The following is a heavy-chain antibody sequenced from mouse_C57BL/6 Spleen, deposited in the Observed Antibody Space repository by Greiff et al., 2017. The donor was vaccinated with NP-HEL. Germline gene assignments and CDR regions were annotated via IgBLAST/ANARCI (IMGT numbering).Heavy chain of an antibody. V-gene: IGHV5-17*01. CDR2: ISSGSSTI. CDR3: AKGYGNSYYYAMDY. Sequence: EVKLVESGGGLVKPGGSLKLSCAASGFTFSDYGMHWVRQAPEKGLEWVAYISSGSSTIYYVDTVKGRFTISRDNAKNTLFLQMTSLRSEDTAMYYCAKGYGNSYYYAMDYWGQGTSVTVSS. D-gene: IGHD2-10*02. CDR1: GFTFSDYG. J-gene: IGHJ4*01.